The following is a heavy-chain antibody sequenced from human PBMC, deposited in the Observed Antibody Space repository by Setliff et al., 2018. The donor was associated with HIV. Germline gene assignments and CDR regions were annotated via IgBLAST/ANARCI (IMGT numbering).Heavy chain of an antibody. CDR2: IWYDGSNK. V-gene: IGHV3-30*02. Sequence: GGSLRLSCAASGFTFSSYGVHWVRQAPGKGLEWVAVIWYDGSNKYYAESVKGRFTISRDNSKNTLYLQMNSLRAEDTALYYCAKDGRLWGGLGLDGFDIWGQGTMVTVSS. D-gene: IGHD3-16*01. CDR1: GFTFSSYG. J-gene: IGHJ3*02. CDR3: AKDGRLWGGLGLDGFDI.